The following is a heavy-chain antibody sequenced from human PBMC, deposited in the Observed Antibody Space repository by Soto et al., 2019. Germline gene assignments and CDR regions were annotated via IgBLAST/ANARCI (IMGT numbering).Heavy chain of an antibody. V-gene: IGHV3-64D*06. CDR3: MTVDTTMTEGRYFGY. CDR2: ISSNGVST. J-gene: IGHJ4*02. CDR1: GFPFSNSV. D-gene: IGHD5-18*01. Sequence: PGGSLRLSCSASGFPFSNSVMHWFRQAPGRGLEDLSAISSNGVSTYYADSVKGRFTISRDNSKNKLYLQLSSLRPEDTAIYYCMTVDTTMTEGRYFGYWGQGTLVTVSS.